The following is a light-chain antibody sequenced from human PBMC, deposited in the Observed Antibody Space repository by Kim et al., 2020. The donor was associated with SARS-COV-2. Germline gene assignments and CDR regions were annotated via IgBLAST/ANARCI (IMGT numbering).Light chain of an antibody. CDR3: QQYIRGYT. J-gene: IGKJ2*01. Sequence: EIVMTQSPATLSVSPGERATLSCRASQSVSSNLAWYQQKPGQAPRLLIYGASTRATGIPARFSGSGSGTEFTLTISSLQSEDFAVYYCQQYIRGYTFGQGTKLEI. V-gene: IGKV3-15*01. CDR1: QSVSSN. CDR2: GAS.